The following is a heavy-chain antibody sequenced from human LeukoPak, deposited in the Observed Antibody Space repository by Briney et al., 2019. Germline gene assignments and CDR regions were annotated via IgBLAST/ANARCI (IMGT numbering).Heavy chain of an antibody. D-gene: IGHD3-9*01. CDR3: ARDLLLTGYLGVAMDV. V-gene: IGHV3-74*01. CDR1: GFTFSDYW. CDR2: IISDGSSV. J-gene: IGHJ6*02. Sequence: GGPLRLSCIASGFTFSDYWTHWVRQAPGKGPVWVSRIISDGSSVSYVDSVKGRFIMSRDNAKNTLYLQMNSLRAEDTAVYYCARDLLLTGYLGVAMDVWGQGTTVTVSS.